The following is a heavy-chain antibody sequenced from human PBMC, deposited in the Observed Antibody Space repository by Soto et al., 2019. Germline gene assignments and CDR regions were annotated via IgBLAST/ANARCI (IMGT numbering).Heavy chain of an antibody. CDR1: GYAFTTYG. J-gene: IGHJ4*02. V-gene: IGHV1-18*01. CDR3: ARGRYGDY. CDR2: ISAHNGNT. D-gene: IGHD1-1*01. Sequence: QVHLVQSGAEVKKPGASVKVSCQGSGYAFTTYGITWVRQAPGQGLEWMGWISAHNGNTNYAQKFQGRDTLTRDTSTSTAYMELRSLRYDDTAVYYCARGRYGDYWGQGALVTVSS.